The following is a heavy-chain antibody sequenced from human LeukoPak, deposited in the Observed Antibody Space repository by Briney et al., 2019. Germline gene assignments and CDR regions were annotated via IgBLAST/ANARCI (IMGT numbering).Heavy chain of an antibody. Sequence: SETLSLTCAVYGGSFSGYYWSWIRQPPGKGLEWIGEINHSGSTNYNPSLKSRVTISVDTSKNQFSLKLSSVTAADTAVYYCARATTVTTLSSFDYWGQGTLVTDSS. V-gene: IGHV4-34*01. D-gene: IGHD4-17*01. CDR1: GGSFSGYY. CDR3: ARATTVTTLSSFDY. CDR2: INHSGST. J-gene: IGHJ4*02.